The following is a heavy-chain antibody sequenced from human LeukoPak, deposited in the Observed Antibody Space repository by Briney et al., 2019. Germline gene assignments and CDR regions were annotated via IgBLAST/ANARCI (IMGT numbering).Heavy chain of an antibody. CDR3: ARDSGSYYASY. J-gene: IGHJ4*02. CDR2: IIPILGIA. V-gene: IGHV1-69*04. D-gene: IGHD1-26*01. Sequence: ASVKVSCKASGGTFSSYTISWVRQAPGQGLEWMGRIIPILGIANYAQKFQGRVTITADKSTSTAYMELSSLRSEDTAVYYCARDSGSYYASYWGQGTLVTVSS. CDR1: GGTFSSYT.